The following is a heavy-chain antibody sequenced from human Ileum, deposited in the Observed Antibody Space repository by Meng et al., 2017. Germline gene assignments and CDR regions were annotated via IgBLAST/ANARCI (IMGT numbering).Heavy chain of an antibody. J-gene: IGHJ4*02. CDR3: ASHDFYRLDS. CDR1: GGFFRCDNW. Sequence: VQLQGWCPGLVKPSGTRSLTCVVVGGFFRCDNWGSWVRQPPGKGLEWIGEISQSGSTNYNPSLKSRVTMSVDKSKNQVSLKLSSVTAADTAVYFCASHDFYRLDSWGQGTLVTVSS. CDR2: ISQSGST. V-gene: IGHV4-4*02. D-gene: IGHD3/OR15-3a*01.